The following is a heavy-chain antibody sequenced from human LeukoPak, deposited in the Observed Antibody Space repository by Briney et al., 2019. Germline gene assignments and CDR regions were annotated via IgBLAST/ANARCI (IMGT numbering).Heavy chain of an antibody. D-gene: IGHD3-22*01. V-gene: IGHV3-15*01. CDR3: TTGAHYDSSGYFQMAGY. J-gene: IGHJ4*02. CDR1: GFTFSNAW. CDR2: IKSKTDGGTT. Sequence: GGSLRLSCAASGFTFSNAWMSWVRQAPGKGLELVGRIKSKTDGGTTDYAAPVKGRFTISRDDSKNTLYLQRNSLKTEDTAVYYCTTGAHYDSSGYFQMAGYWGQGTLVTVSS.